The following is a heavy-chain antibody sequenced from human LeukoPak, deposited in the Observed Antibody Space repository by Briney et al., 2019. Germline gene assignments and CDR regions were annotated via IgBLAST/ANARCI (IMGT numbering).Heavy chain of an antibody. D-gene: IGHD3-3*01. CDR1: GYTFTGYY. V-gene: IGHV1-2*02. CDR2: INPNSGGT. J-gene: IGHJ6*03. Sequence: ASVKVSCKASGYTFTGYYMHWVRQAPGQGLEWMGWINPNSGGTNYAQKFQGRVTMTRDTSISTAYMELSRLRSDDTAVYYCARRVYDFWSGYSRPHYYYYYMDVWGKGTTVTVSS. CDR3: ARRVYDFWSGYSRPHYYYYYMDV.